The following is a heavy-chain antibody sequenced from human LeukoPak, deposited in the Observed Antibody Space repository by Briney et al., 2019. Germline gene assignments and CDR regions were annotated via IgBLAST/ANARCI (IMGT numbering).Heavy chain of an antibody. J-gene: IGHJ4*02. Sequence: SETLSLTCIVSGGSINDYYWNWVRQPPGKGLEWMGYIYYRGATNSNPSLKGRVTTSIDTSKKEFSLKLSSVTAADTAVYYCAGVFSGRRPFELWGQGTLVTVSS. V-gene: IGHV4-59*01. CDR2: IYYRGAT. CDR3: AGVFSGRRPFEL. D-gene: IGHD3-10*01. CDR1: GGSINDYY.